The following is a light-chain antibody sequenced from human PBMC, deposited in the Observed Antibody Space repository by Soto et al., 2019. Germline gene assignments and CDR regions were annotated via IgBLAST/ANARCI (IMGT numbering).Light chain of an antibody. CDR3: QQRSNWPPYT. Sequence: EIVLTQSPATLSLSPGERATLSCRASQSVSSYLAWYQQKPCQAPRLLIYDASNRATGIPARFSGSGSGTDFTLTKRRLEPEDVAVYYCQQRSNWPPYTFGQGTKLEIK. J-gene: IGKJ2*01. CDR1: QSVSSY. V-gene: IGKV3-11*01. CDR2: DAS.